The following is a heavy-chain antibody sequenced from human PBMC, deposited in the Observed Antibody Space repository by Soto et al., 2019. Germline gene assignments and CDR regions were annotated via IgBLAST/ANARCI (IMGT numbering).Heavy chain of an antibody. CDR1: GFTFSSYG. D-gene: IGHD3-22*01. CDR2: ISYDGSNK. CDR3: AKAGRRYYYDSSGYYYFDY. J-gene: IGHJ4*02. Sequence: GGSLRLSCAASGFTFSSYGMHWVRQAPGKGLEWVAVISYDGSNKYYADSVKGRFTISRDNSKNTLYLQMNSLRAEDTAVYYCAKAGRRYYYDSSGYYYFDYWGQGTLVTVSS. V-gene: IGHV3-30*18.